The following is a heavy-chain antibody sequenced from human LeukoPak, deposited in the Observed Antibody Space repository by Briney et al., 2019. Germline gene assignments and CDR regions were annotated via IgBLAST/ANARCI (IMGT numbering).Heavy chain of an antibody. V-gene: IGHV3-23*01. Sequence: PGGSLRLSCAAPGFTFSSYAMSWVRQAPGKGLEWVSAISGSGGSTYYADSVKGRFTISRDNSKNTLYLQMNSLRAEDTAVYYCAKEYYYDSSGYDYFDYWGQGTLVTVSS. CDR3: AKEYYYDSSGYDYFDY. CDR1: GFTFSSYA. J-gene: IGHJ4*02. D-gene: IGHD3-22*01. CDR2: ISGSGGST.